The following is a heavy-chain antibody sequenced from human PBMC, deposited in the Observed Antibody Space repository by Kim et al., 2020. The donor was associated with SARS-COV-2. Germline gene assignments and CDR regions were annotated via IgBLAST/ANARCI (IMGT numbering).Heavy chain of an antibody. V-gene: IGHV3-20*01. D-gene: IGHD1-26*01. Sequence: GGSLRLSCAASGFTFDDYGMNWVRQAPGKGLEWVSGINRNGGRTGYADSVKGRFTISRDNAKNSLYLQMNSLRAEDTALYHCATLVGAYGMDVWGQGTTVTVSS. CDR2: INRNGGRT. CDR3: ATLVGAYGMDV. J-gene: IGHJ6*02. CDR1: GFTFDDYG.